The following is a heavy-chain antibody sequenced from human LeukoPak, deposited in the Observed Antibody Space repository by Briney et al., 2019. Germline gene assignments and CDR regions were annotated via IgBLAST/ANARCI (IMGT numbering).Heavy chain of an antibody. J-gene: IGHJ4*02. CDR3: ASTLRFLPYRRFDY. Sequence: PSETLSLTCSVSGGSLISSNYYWGWIRQPPGKGLEWLRSIYQSGSGSSYYNPSLKSRVTIFGDTSKNQFFLRLSSVTAADTAVYYCASTLRFLPYRRFDYWGQGTLVTVPS. CDR2: IYQSGSGSS. D-gene: IGHD3-3*01. V-gene: IGHV4-39*01. CDR1: GGSLISSNYY.